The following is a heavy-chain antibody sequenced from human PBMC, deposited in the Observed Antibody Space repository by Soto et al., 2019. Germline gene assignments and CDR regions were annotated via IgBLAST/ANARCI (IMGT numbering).Heavy chain of an antibody. D-gene: IGHD2-8*01. CDR2: FSAYGGST. CDR3: ARDGYCSIGGCHFDS. V-gene: IGHV3-23*01. Sequence: EVQLLESGGGLVQPGGSLRLSCAASGFTFSNYAMSWVRQAPGKGLEWVSTFSAYGGSTYYADSVRGRFTISRDNSKNTLYLQMNSLRAEDTAVYYCARDGYCSIGGCHFDSWGQGTLVTASS. CDR1: GFTFSNYA. J-gene: IGHJ4*02.